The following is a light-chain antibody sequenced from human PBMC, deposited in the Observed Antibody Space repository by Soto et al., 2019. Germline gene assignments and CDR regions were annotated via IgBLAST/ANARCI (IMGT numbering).Light chain of an antibody. CDR2: AAS. V-gene: IGKV1-17*03. J-gene: IGKJ4*01. CDR3: QKYNSAPLT. CDR1: QDISNY. Sequence: DIQMTQSPSAMSASVGDRVTITCRASQDISNYLAWFQQKPGQVPKRLIYAASSLQSGVPSRFSGSGSGTDFTLTISSLQPEDVAAYYCQKYNSAPLTFGGGTKVDIK.